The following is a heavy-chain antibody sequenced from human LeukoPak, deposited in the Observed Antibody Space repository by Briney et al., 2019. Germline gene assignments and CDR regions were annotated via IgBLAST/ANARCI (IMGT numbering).Heavy chain of an antibody. Sequence: SVKVSCEASGGTFSSYAISWVRQAPGQGLEWMGRIIPILGIANYAQKFQGRVTITADKSTSTAYMELSSLRSEDTAVYYCARDSDSSSWYYANWGQGTLVTVSS. CDR2: IIPILGIA. J-gene: IGHJ4*02. CDR3: ARDSDSSSWYYAN. CDR1: GGTFSSYA. D-gene: IGHD6-13*01. V-gene: IGHV1-69*04.